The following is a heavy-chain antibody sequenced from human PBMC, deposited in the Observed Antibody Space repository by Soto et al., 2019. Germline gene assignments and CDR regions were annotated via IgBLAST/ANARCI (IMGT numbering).Heavy chain of an antibody. D-gene: IGHD4-17*01. J-gene: IGHJ4*02. CDR1: GFTFHEYT. CDR3: GKDKHTDGVWYIDW. V-gene: IGHV3-23*01. Sequence: EVHLLESGGDLVRPGGSLRLSCAASGFTFHEYTMHWVRQAPGKGLEWVSGIYGAASGIYYADSVRGRFTISRDNSRNTVYLQMNNRRAEDTAVYYCGKDKHTDGVWYIDWWGQGARVTGSS. CDR2: IYGAASGI.